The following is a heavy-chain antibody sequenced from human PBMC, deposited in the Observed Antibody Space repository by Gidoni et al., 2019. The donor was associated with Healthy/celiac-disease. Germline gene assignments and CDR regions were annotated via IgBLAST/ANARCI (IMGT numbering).Heavy chain of an antibody. Sequence: QVQLQESGPGLVKPSETLSLTCTVSGGSISSYYWSWIRQPPGKGLEWIGYIYYSGSTNYNPSLKSRVTISVDTSKNQFSLKLSSVTATDTAVYYCARHYGYSSGWYLLHAFDIWGQGTMVTVSS. CDR3: ARHYGYSSGWYLLHAFDI. J-gene: IGHJ3*02. CDR1: GGSISSYY. V-gene: IGHV4-59*08. CDR2: IYYSGST. D-gene: IGHD6-19*01.